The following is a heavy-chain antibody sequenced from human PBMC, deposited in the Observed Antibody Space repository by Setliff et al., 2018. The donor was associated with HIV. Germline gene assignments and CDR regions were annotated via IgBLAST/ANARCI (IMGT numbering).Heavy chain of an antibody. Sequence: SVKVSCKAAGGTFSGHAVNWVRQAPGQGVEWMGEIIPLFGTAHYAQRFQGRVTMTEDTSTDTAYMELSSLRSEDTAMYYCATGLVLPDYWGQGTQVTVSS. CDR2: IIPLFGTA. J-gene: IGHJ4*02. D-gene: IGHD2-8*01. CDR3: ATGLVLPDY. V-gene: IGHV1-69*06. CDR1: GGTFSGHA.